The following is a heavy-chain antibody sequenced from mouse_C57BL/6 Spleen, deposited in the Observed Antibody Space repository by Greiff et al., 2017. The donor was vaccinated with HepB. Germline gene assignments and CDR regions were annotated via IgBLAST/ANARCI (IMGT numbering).Heavy chain of an antibody. CDR1: GYAFSSSW. J-gene: IGHJ2*01. D-gene: IGHD1-1*01. CDR3: ARWRAVEDPNDY. Sequence: QVQLQQSGPELVKPGASVKISCKASGYAFSSSWMNWVKQRPGKGLEWIGRIYPGDGDTNYNGQFKGKATLTADKSSSTAYMQLSSLTSEDSAVYVWARWRAVEDPNDYWGKGTTRTGSS. V-gene: IGHV1-82*01. CDR2: IYPGDGDT.